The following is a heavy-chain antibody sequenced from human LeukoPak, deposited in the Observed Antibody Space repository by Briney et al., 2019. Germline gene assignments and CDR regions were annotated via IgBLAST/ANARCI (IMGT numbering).Heavy chain of an antibody. Sequence: GESLRLSCAASGFTLSDHYMDWVRQAPGKGLEWVGRTRNKANSYTTEYAASVKGRFTISRDDSKSSLSLQMDSLKIEDTAVYYCAKTLYVSGRYYFDYWGQGALVTVSS. D-gene: IGHD2/OR15-2a*01. V-gene: IGHV3-72*01. CDR1: GFTLSDHY. CDR2: TRNKANSYTT. J-gene: IGHJ4*02. CDR3: AKTLYVSGRYYFDY.